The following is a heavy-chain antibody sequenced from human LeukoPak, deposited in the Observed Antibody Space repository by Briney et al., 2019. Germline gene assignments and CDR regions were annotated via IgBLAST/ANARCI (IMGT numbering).Heavy chain of an antibody. CDR2: IKHDGSNK. CDR3: AGSGGDIDDAFDI. D-gene: IGHD2-21*02. J-gene: IGHJ3*02. V-gene: IGHV3-7*01. Sequence: GGSLRLSCAASGFTFSTYWMSWVRQAPGKGLEWVANIKHDGSNKYYADSVKGRFTISRDNSKNTLYLQMNSLRAEDTAVYYCAGSGGDIDDAFDIWGQGTMVTVSS. CDR1: GFTFSTYW.